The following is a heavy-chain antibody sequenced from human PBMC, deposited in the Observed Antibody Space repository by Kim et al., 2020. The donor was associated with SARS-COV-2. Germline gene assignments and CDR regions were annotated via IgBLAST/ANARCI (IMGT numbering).Heavy chain of an antibody. CDR3: ARHPGDY. V-gene: IGHV5-51*01. J-gene: IGHJ4*02. Sequence: GESLKISCKGSGYSFTNYWMAWVRQMPGKGLEWMGVIYPADSDTTYSPSFQGQVTISADKSINTAYLQWKSLKASDSAIYYCARHPGDYWGQGTLVTVSS. CDR1: GYSFTNYW. CDR2: IYPADSDT.